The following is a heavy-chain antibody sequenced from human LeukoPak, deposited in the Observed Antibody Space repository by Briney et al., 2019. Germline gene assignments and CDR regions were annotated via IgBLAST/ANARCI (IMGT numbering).Heavy chain of an antibody. J-gene: IGHJ4*02. CDR2: ISYDGSNK. Sequence: PGGSLRLSCAASGFTFSSYAMHWVRQAPGKGLDWVAVISYDGSNKYYADSVKGRFTISRDNSKNTLYLQMNSLRDEDTAVYYCSTSSGSLWGQGTLVTVSS. CDR3: STSSGSL. V-gene: IGHV3-30-3*01. CDR1: GFTFSSYA. D-gene: IGHD6-19*01.